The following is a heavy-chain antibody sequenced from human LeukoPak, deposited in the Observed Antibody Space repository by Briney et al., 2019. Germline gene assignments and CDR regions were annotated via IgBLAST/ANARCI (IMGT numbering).Heavy chain of an antibody. Sequence: ASVKLSCNSSGYTFTGYYMHWVRQAPGQGLEWVGGINPNSGGTNYAQKYQGRVTMTRNTSISTAYMELSRLRSVGTAVYDGEGVGVCRSGWDGAPGYWFDPWGEGTPVTVSS. CDR1: GYTFTGYY. V-gene: IGHV1-2*02. J-gene: IGHJ5*02. D-gene: IGHD6-19*01. CDR2: INPNSGGT. CDR3: EGVGVCRSGWDGAPGYWFDP.